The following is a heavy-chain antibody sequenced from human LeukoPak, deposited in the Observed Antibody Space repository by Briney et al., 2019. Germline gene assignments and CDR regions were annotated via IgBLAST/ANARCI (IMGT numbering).Heavy chain of an antibody. CDR2: IIPILGIA. J-gene: IGHJ6*02. Sequence: GASVKVSCKASGGTFSSYAISWVRQAPGQGLEWMGRIIPILGIANYAQKFQGRVTITADKSTSTAYMELSSLRSEDTAVYYCARERARDTRIPPEYYYGMDVWGQGTTVTVSS. CDR1: GGTFSSYA. V-gene: IGHV1-69*04. D-gene: IGHD5-18*01. CDR3: ARERARDTRIPPEYYYGMDV.